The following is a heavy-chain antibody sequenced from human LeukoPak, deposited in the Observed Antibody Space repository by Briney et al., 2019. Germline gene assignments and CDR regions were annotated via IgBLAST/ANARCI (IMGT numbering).Heavy chain of an antibody. CDR2: ISYNENT. Sequence: SETLSLTCTVSGGSVSSGNYYWTWIRQPPGKGLEWTAYISYNENTNYNPSLKSRLTISLDTSSNQFSLRLSSVTAADTAVYYCAREASLVRGIFITRYGLDVWGRGTTVTVSS. D-gene: IGHD3-10*01. J-gene: IGHJ6*04. V-gene: IGHV4-61*01. CDR1: GGSVSSGNYY. CDR3: AREASLVRGIFITRYGLDV.